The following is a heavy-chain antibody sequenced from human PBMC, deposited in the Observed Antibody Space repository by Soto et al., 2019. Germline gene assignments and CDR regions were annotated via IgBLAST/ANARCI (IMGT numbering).Heavy chain of an antibody. CDR2: IYSGGST. CDR1: GFTVSSNY. V-gene: IGHV3-53*04. D-gene: IGHD1-20*01. J-gene: IGHJ3*02. Sequence: EVQLVESGGGLVQPGGSLRLSCAASGFTVSSNYMSWVRQAPGKGLEWVSVIYSGGSTYYADSVKGRFTISRHNSKNTLYLKMNSLRAEDTAVYYCAGDTYNWNDGGAFDIWGQGTMVTVSS. CDR3: AGDTYNWNDGGAFDI.